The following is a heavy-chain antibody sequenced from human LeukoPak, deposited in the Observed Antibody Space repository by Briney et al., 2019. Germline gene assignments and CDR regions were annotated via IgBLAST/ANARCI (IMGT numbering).Heavy chain of an antibody. J-gene: IGHJ4*02. Sequence: GESLKISCKVSGHSFTTFWIGWVRQMPGKGLEWMGIMYPGDSDVRYSPSFEGQVTISVDRSLTTAYLQWSSLKASDTATYYCARYSSGSANYYFHEWGQGTLVTVSS. CDR1: GHSFTTFW. D-gene: IGHD3-22*01. V-gene: IGHV5-51*01. CDR3: ARYSSGSANYYFHE. CDR2: MYPGDSDV.